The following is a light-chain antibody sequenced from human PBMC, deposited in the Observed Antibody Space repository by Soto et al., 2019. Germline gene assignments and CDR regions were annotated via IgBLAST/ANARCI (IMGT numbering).Light chain of an antibody. CDR2: GNS. J-gene: IGLJ2*01. V-gene: IGLV1-40*01. CDR3: QSYDSSLSAADVV. Sequence: QSVLTQPPSVSGAPGQRVTISCTGSSSNIGAGYDVDWYQQLPGTAPKLLIYGNSNRPSGVPDRFSGSKSGTSASLAITGLQAEDEADYYCQSYDSSLSAADVVFGGGTKLTVL. CDR1: SSNIGAGYD.